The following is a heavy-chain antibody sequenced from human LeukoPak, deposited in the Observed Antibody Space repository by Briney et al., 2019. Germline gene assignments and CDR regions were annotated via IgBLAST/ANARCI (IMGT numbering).Heavy chain of an antibody. D-gene: IGHD4-17*01. CDR1: GFTFNNYA. CDR2: ISGGGETT. V-gene: IGHV3-23*01. Sequence: GGSLRLSCAASGFTFNNYAMNWVRQAPGKGLEWVSSISGGGETTYYADSAKGRFTISRDNSQNTLYLQMNSLRAEDTAVYHCARYYADYVGYRVFDYWGQGTLVTVSS. J-gene: IGHJ4*02. CDR3: ARYYADYVGYRVFDY.